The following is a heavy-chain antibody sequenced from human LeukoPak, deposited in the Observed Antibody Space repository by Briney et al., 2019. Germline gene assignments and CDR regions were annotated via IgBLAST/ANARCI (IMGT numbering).Heavy chain of an antibody. CDR3: ARHYGP. CDR1: GGSVSSGSCF. Sequence: PSETLSLTCTVSGGSVSSGSCFWSWIRQPPGKGLEWIGYIHYSGETNYNPSLESRVTISSDTSKNHFSLKLNSVTAADTAVYYCARHYGPWGQGTLVTVSS. J-gene: IGHJ4*02. V-gene: IGHV4-61*03. D-gene: IGHD3-16*01. CDR2: IHYSGET.